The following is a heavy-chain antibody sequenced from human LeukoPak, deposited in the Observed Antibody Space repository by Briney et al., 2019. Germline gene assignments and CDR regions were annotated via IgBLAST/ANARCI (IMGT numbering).Heavy chain of an antibody. CDR3: ARSDYDYVWGIDY. V-gene: IGHV3-48*01. CDR2: VSSSSSTI. CDR1: GFTFSSCS. Sequence: PGGSLRLSCAASGFTFSSCSMNWVRQAPGKGLEWVSYVSSSSSTIYYADSVKGRFTISRDNAKNSLYLQMNSLRAEDTAVYYCARSDYDYVWGIDYWGQGTLVTVSS. J-gene: IGHJ4*02. D-gene: IGHD3-16*01.